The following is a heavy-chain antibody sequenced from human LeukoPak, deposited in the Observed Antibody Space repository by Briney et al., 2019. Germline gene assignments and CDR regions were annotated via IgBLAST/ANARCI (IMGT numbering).Heavy chain of an antibody. V-gene: IGHV3-23*01. J-gene: IGHJ4*02. CDR1: GFTFSTYW. D-gene: IGHD3-16*01. Sequence: GGSLRLSCAASGFTFSTYWMSWVRQAPGKGLEWVSTISGSGDSTYYSDSVKGRFTISRDNSENTLYLQLNSLRPEDTAVYYCAKGGWGTDLDYWGQGTLVTVSP. CDR2: ISGSGDST. CDR3: AKGGWGTDLDY.